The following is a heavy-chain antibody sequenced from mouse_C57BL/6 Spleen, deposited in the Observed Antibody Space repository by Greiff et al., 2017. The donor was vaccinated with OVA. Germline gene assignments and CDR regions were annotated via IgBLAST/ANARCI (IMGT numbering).Heavy chain of an antibody. CDR3: ARDRHYGSSYGYFDV. CDR1: GFTFSSYA. V-gene: IGHV5-4*01. J-gene: IGHJ1*03. D-gene: IGHD1-1*01. Sequence: EVKVVESGGGLVKPGGSLKLSCAASGFTFSSYAMSWVRQTPEKRLEWVATISDGGSYTYYPDNVKGRFTISRDNAKNNLYLQMSHLKSEDTAMYYCARDRHYGSSYGYFDVWGTGTTVTVSS. CDR2: ISDGGSYT.